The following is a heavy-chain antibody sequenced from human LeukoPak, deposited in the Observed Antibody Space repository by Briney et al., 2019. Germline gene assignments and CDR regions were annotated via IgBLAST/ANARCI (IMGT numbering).Heavy chain of an antibody. J-gene: IGHJ4*02. CDR1: GFTFSSYG. D-gene: IGHD1-20*01. Sequence: GGSLRLSCAASGFTFSSYGMQWVRQAPGKGLEWVAFIRYDGSNKYYADSVKGRFTISRDNSKNTLYLQMNSLRAEDTAVYYCIPITGTIQNYFDYWGQGTLVTVSS. CDR2: IRYDGSNK. V-gene: IGHV3-30*02. CDR3: IPITGTIQNYFDY.